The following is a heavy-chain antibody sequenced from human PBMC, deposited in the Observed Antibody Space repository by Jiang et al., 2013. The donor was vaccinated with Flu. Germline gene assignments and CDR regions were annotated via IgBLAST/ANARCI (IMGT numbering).Heavy chain of an antibody. Sequence: LTCSVSGGSVSSGDYYWTWIRQPPGKGLEWIGSIYYTGSTNYNPSLKSRVTISVDTSKNQFSLKLSSVTAADTAVYYCARVTAPYIQQFLDYWGQGTLVTVSS. D-gene: IGHD5-18*01. V-gene: IGHV4-61*08. CDR3: ARVTAPYIQQFLDY. J-gene: IGHJ4*01. CDR1: GGSVSSGDYY. CDR2: IYYTGST.